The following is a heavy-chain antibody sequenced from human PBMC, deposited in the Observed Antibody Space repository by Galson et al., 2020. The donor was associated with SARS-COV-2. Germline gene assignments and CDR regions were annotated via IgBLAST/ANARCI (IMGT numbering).Heavy chain of an antibody. D-gene: IGHD3-16*01. CDR1: GFTFRSYW. V-gene: IGHV3-74*01. CDR3: AREGEDTWYDYVMDA. CDR2: INSDGSSA. J-gene: IGHJ6*02. Sequence: GESLKISCAASGFTFRSYWMHWVRHVSGKGLEWVSSINSDGSSAIYADSVKGRFTISRDNAKDTLFLHMKSLRVEDTAVYYCAREGEDTWYDYVMDAWGQGTTVTVSS.